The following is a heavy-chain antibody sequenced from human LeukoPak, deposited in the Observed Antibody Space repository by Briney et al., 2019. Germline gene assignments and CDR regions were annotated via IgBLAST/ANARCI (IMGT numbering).Heavy chain of an antibody. CDR2: IYHTGTT. Sequence: PSETLSLTCTVSGGSTSSSIYHGGWIRQPPGKGLEWIGTIYHTGTTHYNPSLKSRVTISVDTSRNQFSLTLNSMTAADTAVYYCAIYTNSAAGYWGQGALVAVSS. D-gene: IGHD2-2*02. CDR3: AIYTNSAAGY. J-gene: IGHJ4*02. V-gene: IGHV4-39*01. CDR1: GGSTSSSIYH.